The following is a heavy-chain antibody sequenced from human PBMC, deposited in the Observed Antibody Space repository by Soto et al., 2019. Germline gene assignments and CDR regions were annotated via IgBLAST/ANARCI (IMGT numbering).Heavy chain of an antibody. V-gene: IGHV3-15*01. CDR3: TTEGIADERWYYMGIDV. CDR1: GLTFINAW. CDR2: IRSDGAT. J-gene: IGHJ6*01. D-gene: IGHD6-13*01. Sequence: GGSLRLSCAASGLTFINAWMTWVRQAPGKGLEWIGRIRSDGATDYAAPVKGRFIISRDNSKNTVYLHMNSLQTDDTALYYCTTEGIADERWYYMGIDVCRQRPTFTASS.